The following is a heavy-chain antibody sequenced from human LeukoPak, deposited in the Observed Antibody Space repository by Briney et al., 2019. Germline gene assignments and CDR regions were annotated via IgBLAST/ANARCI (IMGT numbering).Heavy chain of an antibody. J-gene: IGHJ5*02. CDR2: IIPILGIA. CDR1: GGTFSSYT. Sequence: ASVKVSCKASGGTFSSYTISWVRQAPGQGLEWMGRIIPILGIANYAQKFQGRVTITTDESTSTAYMELSSLRSEDTAVYYCARETPLDDSSSWYPHWFDPWGQGTLVTVSS. V-gene: IGHV1-69*16. CDR3: ARETPLDDSSSWYPHWFDP. D-gene: IGHD6-13*01.